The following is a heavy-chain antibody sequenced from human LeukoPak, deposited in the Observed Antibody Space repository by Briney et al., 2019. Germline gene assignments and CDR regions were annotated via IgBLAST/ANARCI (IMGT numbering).Heavy chain of an antibody. CDR2: IKSKIDGGTI. Sequence: GGSLRLSCAASGFTFSSYWMHWVRQAPGKGLEWVGRIKSKIDGGTIEYPAPLKGRFTISRDDSKNTLYVEMNNLKTEDTAIYYCAAGTGTSDFDHWGQGTLVTVSS. J-gene: IGHJ4*02. V-gene: IGHV3-15*01. D-gene: IGHD1-7*01. CDR3: AAGTGTSDFDH. CDR1: GFTFSSYW.